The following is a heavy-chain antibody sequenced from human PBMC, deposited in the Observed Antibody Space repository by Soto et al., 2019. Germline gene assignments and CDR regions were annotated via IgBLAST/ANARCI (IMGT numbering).Heavy chain of an antibody. V-gene: IGHV1-18*01. CDR1: GYTFTSYG. Sequence: ASVKVSCKASGYTFTSYGISLVRQAPGQGLEWMGWISAYNGNTNYAQKLQGRVTMTTDTSTSTAYMELRSLRSDDTAVYYCARATSDFWSGYNWFDPWGQGTLVTVSS. D-gene: IGHD3-3*01. CDR2: ISAYNGNT. J-gene: IGHJ5*02. CDR3: ARATSDFWSGYNWFDP.